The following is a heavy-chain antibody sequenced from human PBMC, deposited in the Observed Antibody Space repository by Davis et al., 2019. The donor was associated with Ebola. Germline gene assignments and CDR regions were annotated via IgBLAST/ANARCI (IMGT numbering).Heavy chain of an antibody. J-gene: IGHJ6*02. CDR3: ARGLMVRGVILYYGLDV. V-gene: IGHV4-4*02. CDR1: GGSISSSNW. D-gene: IGHD3-10*01. CDR2: IYHSGST. Sequence: MPSETLSLTCAVSGGSISSSNWWSWVRQPPGKGLEWIGEIYHSGSTNYNPSLKSRVTISVDSSKNQFSLKLSSVTAADTAVYYCARGLMVRGVILYYGLDVWGQGTTVTVSS.